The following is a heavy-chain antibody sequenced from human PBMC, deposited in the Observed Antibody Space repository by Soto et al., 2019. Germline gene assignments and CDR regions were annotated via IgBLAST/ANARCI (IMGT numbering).Heavy chain of an antibody. CDR2: IRGYNGDT. V-gene: IGHV1-18*04. D-gene: IGHD4-4*01. CDR3: ARGRHRNPDY. CDR1: GYTFINFG. Sequence: ASVKVSCKTFGYTFINFGITWVRQAPGQGLEWVGKIRGYNGDTNYAPKLQGRVTMTTDTSTSTAYLELRTLRSDDTAVYYCARGRHRNPDYWGQGTLVTVSS. J-gene: IGHJ4*02.